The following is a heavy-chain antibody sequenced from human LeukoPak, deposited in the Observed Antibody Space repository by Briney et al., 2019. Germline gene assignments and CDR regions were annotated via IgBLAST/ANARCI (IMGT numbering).Heavy chain of an antibody. Sequence: GGSLRLSCAASGFAFSSQAMGWVRQAPGKGLEWVSVISDSGSITYYADSVKGRFTISRDNSKNTLFLQMNSLRADDTAVYYCAKDARRTSGWYFFDYWGQGSLVTVSS. CDR2: ISDSGSIT. V-gene: IGHV3-23*01. CDR3: AKDARRTSGWYFFDY. J-gene: IGHJ4*02. D-gene: IGHD6-19*01. CDR1: GFAFSSQA.